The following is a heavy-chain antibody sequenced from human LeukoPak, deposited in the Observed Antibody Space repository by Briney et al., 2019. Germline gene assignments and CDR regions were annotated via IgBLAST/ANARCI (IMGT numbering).Heavy chain of an antibody. J-gene: IGHJ6*03. Sequence: PSETLSLTCTVSGGSINNYYWSYIRQPAGKGLEWIGRIYSSGSTNYNPSLESRVTVSIDRSRKQFSLKLRSVTAADTAVYYCAREVAVAGSRDYFYYYMDVWGKGTTVTVS. CDR3: AREVAVAGSRDYFYYYMDV. V-gene: IGHV4-4*07. CDR1: GGSINNYY. D-gene: IGHD6-19*01. CDR2: IYSSGST.